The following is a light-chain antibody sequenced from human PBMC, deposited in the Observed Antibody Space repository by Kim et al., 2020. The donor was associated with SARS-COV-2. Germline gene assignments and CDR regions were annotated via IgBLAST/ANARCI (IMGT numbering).Light chain of an antibody. CDR2: HDN. J-gene: IGLJ1*01. V-gene: IGLV3-1*01. CDR3: EAWDSSTHNYV. CDR1: ELGDEY. Sequence: PEQTASFTHAGYELGDEYVYWYQQQPGQSPAVVIYHDNQRHSGIPARFSGYNSGETATLTIGGTRTMDEADYYCEAWDSSTHNYVFGAGTKVTVL.